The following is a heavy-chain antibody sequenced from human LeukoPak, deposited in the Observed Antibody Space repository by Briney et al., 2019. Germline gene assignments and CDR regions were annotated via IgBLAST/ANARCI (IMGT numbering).Heavy chain of an antibody. Sequence: GSLRLSCAASGFTFSDYAMNWVRQAPGKGLGWVSSISYSGGSTYYADSLKGRFTISRDNPENTLYLQMNSLRAEDTAVYYCARASYDIDGFFDSWGQGTLVTVSS. CDR2: ISYSGGST. CDR3: ARASYDIDGFFDS. CDR1: GFTFSDYA. V-gene: IGHV3-23*01. J-gene: IGHJ4*02. D-gene: IGHD5-12*01.